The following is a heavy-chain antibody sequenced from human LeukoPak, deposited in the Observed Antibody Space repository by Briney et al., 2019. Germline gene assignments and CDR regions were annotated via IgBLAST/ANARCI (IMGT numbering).Heavy chain of an antibody. Sequence: SETLSLTCIVSGGSISSYYWSWIRQPPGKGLEWIGHIYHSGSTYYNPSLKSRVTISVDTSKNQFSLKLSSVTAADTAVYYCAREVYDFWSGPALDYWGQGTLVTVSS. D-gene: IGHD3-3*01. V-gene: IGHV4-59*12. CDR2: IYHSGST. J-gene: IGHJ4*02. CDR1: GGSISSYY. CDR3: AREVYDFWSGPALDY.